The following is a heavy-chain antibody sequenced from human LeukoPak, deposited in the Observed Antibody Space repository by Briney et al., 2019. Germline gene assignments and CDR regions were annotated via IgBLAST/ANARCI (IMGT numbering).Heavy chain of an antibody. CDR2: ISPYNGNT. D-gene: IGHD3-10*01. CDR3: ARVFGSLEKYFDS. CDR1: GYTFTSYG. V-gene: IGHV1-18*01. J-gene: IGHJ4*02. Sequence: ASVKVSCKASGYTFTSYGISWVRQAPGQGLEWMGWISPYNGNTNYAQKLQGRVTMTTDTSTTTAYMELRSLGSDDTAVYYCARVFGSLEKYFDSWGQGTLVTVSS.